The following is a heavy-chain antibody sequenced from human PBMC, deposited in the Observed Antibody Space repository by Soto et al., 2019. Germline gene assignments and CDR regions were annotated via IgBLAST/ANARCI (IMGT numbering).Heavy chain of an antibody. CDR3: AGEAYCTNGVWPCYYGMDV. Sequence: ASVKASCRASGDTSTSYYMHWGRQAPVQGREWMGIINPSGGSTSYAQKFQGRVTMTRDTSTSTVYMEMSSLRSEDTAVYYCAGEAYCTNGVWPCYYGMDVWGQGTTVTVYS. D-gene: IGHD2-8*01. CDR2: INPSGGST. J-gene: IGHJ6*02. CDR1: GDTSTSYY. V-gene: IGHV1-46*01.